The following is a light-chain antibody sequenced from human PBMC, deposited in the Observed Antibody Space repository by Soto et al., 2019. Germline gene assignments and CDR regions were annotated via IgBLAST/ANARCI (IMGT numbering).Light chain of an antibody. CDR2: DAS. Sequence: DIQLTQSPSFLSASVGDTVTITCRASQSVRSWLAWYQQKPGRAPKFLIYDASSLESGVPSRFSGSGSGTEFTLTISSLQPDDFATYYCQHYSLVWAFGQGTKVDIK. V-gene: IGKV1-5*01. CDR3: QHYSLVWA. CDR1: QSVRSW. J-gene: IGKJ1*01.